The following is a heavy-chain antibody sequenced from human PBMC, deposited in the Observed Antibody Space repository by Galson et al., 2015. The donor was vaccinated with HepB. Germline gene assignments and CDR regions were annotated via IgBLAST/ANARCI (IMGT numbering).Heavy chain of an antibody. Sequence: SLRLSCAASGFTLRNYWMSWVRQAPGVGLEWVSTCGSGNIKYYADSVKGRFTISRDNSRNTLYLQMNSLRAEDTAVYYCAKWRLSERWFDPWGQGTLVTVSS. CDR3: AKWRLSERWFDP. CDR1: GFTLRNYW. CDR2: CGSGNIK. J-gene: IGHJ5*02. D-gene: IGHD1-1*01. V-gene: IGHV3-23*01.